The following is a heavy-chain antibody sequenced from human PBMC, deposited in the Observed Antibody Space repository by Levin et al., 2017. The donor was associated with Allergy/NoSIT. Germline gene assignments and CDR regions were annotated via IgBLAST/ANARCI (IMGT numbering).Heavy chain of an antibody. CDR3: ARGRGVPPRWFDP. V-gene: IGHV1-8*01. CDR2: MNPNSGNT. D-gene: IGHD3-10*01. J-gene: IGHJ5*02. CDR1: GYTFTSYD. Sequence: GESLKISCKASGYTFTSYDINWVRQATGQGLEWMGWMNPNSGNTGYAQKFQGRVTMTRNTSISTAYMELSSLRSEDTAVYYCARGRGVPPRWFDPWGQGTLVTVSS.